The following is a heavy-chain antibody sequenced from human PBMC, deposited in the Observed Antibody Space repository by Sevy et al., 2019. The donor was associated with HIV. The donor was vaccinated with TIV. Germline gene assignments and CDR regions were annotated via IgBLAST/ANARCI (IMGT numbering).Heavy chain of an antibody. CDR1: GFIFTNAW. D-gene: IGHD1-1*01. V-gene: IGHV3-15*01. CDR2: IKSRADGGTT. J-gene: IGHJ4*02. CDR3: ATDLTTNYFDY. Sequence: GGSLRLSCAASGFIFTNAWMTWVRQAPGKGLEWVGRIKSRADGGTTDHAAPVKGRFTISREDSKNTLYLQMNSLKTEDTAVYYCATDLTTNYFDYWGQGTLVTVSS.